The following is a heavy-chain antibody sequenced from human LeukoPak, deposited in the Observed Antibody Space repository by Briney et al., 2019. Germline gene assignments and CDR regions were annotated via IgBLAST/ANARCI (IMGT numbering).Heavy chain of an antibody. V-gene: IGHV3-23*01. Sequence: GGSLRLSCGVSGITLSNYGMSWVRQAPGKGLEWVSGISERGGSTNYADSVKGRFIISRDTSKNTVYLQMNSLRVEDTAVYFCAKRGIVIRAVIIIGFHKEAYYFDYWGQGILVTVSS. D-gene: IGHD3-10*01. CDR2: ISERGGST. J-gene: IGHJ4*02. CDR3: AKRGIVIRAVIIIGFHKEAYYFDY. CDR1: GITLSNYG.